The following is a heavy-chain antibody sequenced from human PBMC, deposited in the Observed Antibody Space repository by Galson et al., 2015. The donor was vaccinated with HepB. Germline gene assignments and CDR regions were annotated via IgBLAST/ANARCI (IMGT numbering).Heavy chain of an antibody. Sequence: SLRLSCAASGFTFGRYAMNWVRQAPGKGLEWVSAISGGSTNTYSADSVKGRFTISRDNSKNTLYLQMNSLRAEDTAVYYCAKESVADYYYYYYMDVWGKGTTVTVS. CDR3: AKESVADYYYYYYMDV. CDR1: GFTFGRYA. V-gene: IGHV3-23*01. CDR2: ISGGSTNT. D-gene: IGHD6-19*01. J-gene: IGHJ6*03.